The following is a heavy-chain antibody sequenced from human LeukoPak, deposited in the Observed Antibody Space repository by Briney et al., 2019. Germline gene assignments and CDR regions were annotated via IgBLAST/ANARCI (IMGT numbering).Heavy chain of an antibody. CDR3: AKDPLSYGGHYLDS. CDR2: ITGSGGSA. D-gene: IGHD4-23*01. J-gene: IGHJ4*02. Sequence: PGGSLRLSCAASGFTFSSYSMSWVRQAPGKGLEWVSTITGSGGSAFYADSVKGRFTISRDNSKNTLYLQMNSLRAEDTAVYYCAKDPLSYGGHYLDSWGQGTLVTVSA. V-gene: IGHV3-23*01. CDR1: GFTFSSYS.